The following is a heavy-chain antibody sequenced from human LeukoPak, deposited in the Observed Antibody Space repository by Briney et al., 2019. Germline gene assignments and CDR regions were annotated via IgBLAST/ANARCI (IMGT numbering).Heavy chain of an antibody. J-gene: IGHJ4*02. CDR2: IFYSGST. CDR3: ARDRGTWNDDGFDY. D-gene: IGHD1-1*01. CDR1: GGSISTSSYY. Sequence: PSETLSLTCTVSGGSISTSSYYWGWVRQPPGKGLEWIGNIFYSGSTYYSPSLKSQVTISLDTSRNQFSLKLSSVTAADTAVYYCARDRGTWNDDGFDYWGQGTLVTVSS. V-gene: IGHV4-39*07.